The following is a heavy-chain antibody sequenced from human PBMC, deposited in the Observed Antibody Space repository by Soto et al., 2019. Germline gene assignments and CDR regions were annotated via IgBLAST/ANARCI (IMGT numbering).Heavy chain of an antibody. V-gene: IGHV4-34*01. J-gene: IGHJ6*02. CDR2: INHSGST. CDR1: GGSFSGYY. Sequence: QVQLQQWGAGLLKPSETLSLTCAVYGGSFSGYYWSWIRQPPGKGLEWIGQINHSGSTNYNPSLKSRVPISVDTSKHQCSLKLSLVTAADTAVYYCARGGRGMDVWGQGNTVNVSS. D-gene: IGHD1-26*01. CDR3: ARGGRGMDV.